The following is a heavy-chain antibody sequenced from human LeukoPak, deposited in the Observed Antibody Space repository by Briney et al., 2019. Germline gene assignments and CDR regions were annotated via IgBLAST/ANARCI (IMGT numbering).Heavy chain of an antibody. CDR2: INPNSGGT. Sequence: GASVKVSCKASGGTFSSYAISWVRQAPGQGLEWMGWINPNSGGTNYAQKFQGRVTMTRDTSISTAYMELSRLRSDDTAVYYCARGIRTTAITMVRGVIINDWFDPWGQGTLVTVSS. J-gene: IGHJ5*02. CDR1: GGTFSSYA. CDR3: ARGIRTTAITMVRGVIINDWFDP. D-gene: IGHD3-10*01. V-gene: IGHV1-2*02.